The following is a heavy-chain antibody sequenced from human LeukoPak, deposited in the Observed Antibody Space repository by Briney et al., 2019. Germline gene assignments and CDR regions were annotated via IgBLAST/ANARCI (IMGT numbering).Heavy chain of an antibody. V-gene: IGHV3-53*01. CDR3: ASHSSSWYGFDY. CDR1: GFTFSSNH. Sequence: GGSLRLSCAASGFTFSSNHMSWVRQAPGEGLEWVSVIYSGGSTYYADSVKGRFTISRDNSKNTLYLQMNSLRAEDTAVYYCASHSSSWYGFDYWGQGTLVTVSS. D-gene: IGHD6-13*01. J-gene: IGHJ4*02. CDR2: IYSGGST.